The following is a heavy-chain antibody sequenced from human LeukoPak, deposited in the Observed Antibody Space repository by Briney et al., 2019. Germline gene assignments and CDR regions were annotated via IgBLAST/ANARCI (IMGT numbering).Heavy chain of an antibody. CDR3: ARVRRDGYNDY. CDR1: GGTFSSYA. Sequence: ASVKVSCKASGGTFSSYAISWVRQAPGQGLEWMGRIIPILGIANYAQKFQGRVTITADKSTSTAYMELSSLRSEDTAVYYCARVRRDGYNDYWGQGTLVTVSS. J-gene: IGHJ4*02. V-gene: IGHV1-69*04. CDR2: IIPILGIA. D-gene: IGHD5-24*01.